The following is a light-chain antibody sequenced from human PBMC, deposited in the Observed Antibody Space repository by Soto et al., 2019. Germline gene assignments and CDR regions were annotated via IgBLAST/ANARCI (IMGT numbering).Light chain of an antibody. CDR1: QSVSNNY. J-gene: IGKJ1*01. V-gene: IGKV3-20*01. CDR3: QQDGSSCT. CDR2: GAS. Sequence: EIVLTQSPGTLSLSPGERATLSCRASQSVSNNYLAWYQQKPGQAPRLLIYGASNRATGIPDRFSGSGSGTDFTLTIRRLEPEDFAVYYCQQDGSSCTFGQGTKVEIK.